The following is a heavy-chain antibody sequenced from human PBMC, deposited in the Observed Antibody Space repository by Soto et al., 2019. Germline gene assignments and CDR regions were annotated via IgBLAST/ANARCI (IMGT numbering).Heavy chain of an antibody. V-gene: IGHV1-24*01. CDR1: GYTLTELS. D-gene: IGHD1-26*01. CDR3: ATDTSGSYSFDY. Sequence: AASVKVSCKVSGYTLTELSMHWVRQAPGKGLEWMGGFDPEDGETIYAQKFQGRVTMTEDTSTDTAYMELSSLRSEDTAVYYCATDTSGSYSFDYWGQGTLVTVSS. CDR2: FDPEDGET. J-gene: IGHJ4*02.